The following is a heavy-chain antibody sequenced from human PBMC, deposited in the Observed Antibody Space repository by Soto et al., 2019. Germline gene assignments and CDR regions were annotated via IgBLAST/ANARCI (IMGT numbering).Heavy chain of an antibody. Sequence: SETLSLTCTVSGGSISSYYWSWIRQPPGKGLEWIGYIYYSGSTNYNPSLKSRVTISVDTSKNQFSLKLSSVTAADTAVYYCARDVVTMVRGVIPRHNWFDPWGQGTLVTAPQ. V-gene: IGHV4-59*01. CDR2: IYYSGST. CDR3: ARDVVTMVRGVIPRHNWFDP. D-gene: IGHD3-10*01. CDR1: GGSISSYY. J-gene: IGHJ5*02.